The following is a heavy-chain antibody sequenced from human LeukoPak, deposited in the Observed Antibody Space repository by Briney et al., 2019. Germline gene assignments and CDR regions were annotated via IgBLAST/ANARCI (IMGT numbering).Heavy chain of an antibody. CDR2: ISSSGSVR. Sequence: GGSLRLSCTASGFTFSSYAINWVRQAPGKGLEWVSHISSSGSVRFNAESVKDRFTISRDNAKNSLYLQMNSLRVEDTAIYYCVTTNGGTHYWGQGILVSVSS. CDR1: GFTFSSYA. J-gene: IGHJ4*02. D-gene: IGHD2-8*01. CDR3: VTTNGGTHY. V-gene: IGHV3-48*03.